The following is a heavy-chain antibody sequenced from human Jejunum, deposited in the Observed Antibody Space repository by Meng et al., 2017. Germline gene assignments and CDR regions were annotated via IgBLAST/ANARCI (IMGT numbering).Heavy chain of an antibody. V-gene: IGHV3-7*01. J-gene: IGHJ4*02. CDR3: TRVSFWSVSDH. D-gene: IGHD3-3*01. CDR2: INTDGSGK. CDR1: GFSFSDSW. Sequence: GESLKISCGASGFSFSDSWMNWVRQAPGKGLEWVANINTDGSGKYYVDSVKGRITISRDNAKNSLFLQMNSLRDEDAAVYYCTRVSFWSVSDHWGQGSLVTVSS.